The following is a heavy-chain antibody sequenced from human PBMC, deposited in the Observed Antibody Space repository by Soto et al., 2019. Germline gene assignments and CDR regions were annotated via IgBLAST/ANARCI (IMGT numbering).Heavy chain of an antibody. V-gene: IGHV3-23*01. Sequence: LRLSCVASGFTFSDYAMAWVRQSPGKGLEWVSSISGSGGSTYYADSVKGRFTISRDNSKNTVFLQMNSLRAEDTAVYYCAKDHGMDVWGQGPTGTVSS. CDR3: AKDHGMDV. CDR2: ISGSGGST. J-gene: IGHJ6*02. CDR1: GFTFSDYA.